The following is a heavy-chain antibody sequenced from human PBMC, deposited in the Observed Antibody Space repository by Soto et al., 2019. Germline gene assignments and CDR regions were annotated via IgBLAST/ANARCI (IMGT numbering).Heavy chain of an antibody. CDR1: GFTFSSYG. V-gene: IGHV3-30*18. Sequence: QVQLVESGGGVVQPGRSLRLSCAASGFTFSSYGMHWVRQAPGKGLEWVAVISYDGSNKYYADSVKGRFTISRDNSKNTLYLQMNSLRAEDTAVYYCAKSTDTAMIHWGQGTLVTVSS. CDR3: AKSTDTAMIH. J-gene: IGHJ4*02. CDR2: ISYDGSNK. D-gene: IGHD5-18*01.